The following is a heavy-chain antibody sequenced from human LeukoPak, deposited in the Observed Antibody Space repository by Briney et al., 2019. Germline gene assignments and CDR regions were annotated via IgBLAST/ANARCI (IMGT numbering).Heavy chain of an antibody. D-gene: IGHD6-13*01. V-gene: IGHV5-51*01. CDR2: IHPRDSDT. CDR3: ARGIEAAAVTEFDY. Sequence: GESLKIPCKGSGYIFTTSWIGWVRQMPGKGLEWMGIIHPRDSDTRYRPSFQGQVTISADKSISTAYLQWSSLKASDTAMYYCARGIEAAAVTEFDYWGQGTLVTVSS. CDR1: GYIFTTSW. J-gene: IGHJ4*02.